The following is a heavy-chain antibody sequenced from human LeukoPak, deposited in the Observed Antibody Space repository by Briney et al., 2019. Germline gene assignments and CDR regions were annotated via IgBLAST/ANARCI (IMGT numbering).Heavy chain of an antibody. CDR2: IYSGGST. Sequence: GGSLRLSCAASGFTFSSYYMNWVRQAPGKGLDWVSVIYSGGSTYYAVSVKGRFTISRNNSKNTLYLQMNSLRAEDTAVYYCASLLGYCSGGRCRWFDPWGQGTLVTVSS. J-gene: IGHJ5*02. V-gene: IGHV3-53*01. CDR1: GFTFSSYY. CDR3: ASLLGYCSGGRCRWFDP. D-gene: IGHD2-15*01.